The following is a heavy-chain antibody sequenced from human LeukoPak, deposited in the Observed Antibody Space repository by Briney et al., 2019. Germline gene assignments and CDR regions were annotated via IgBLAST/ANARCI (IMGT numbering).Heavy chain of an antibody. Sequence: SETLSLTCTVSGGSISSSSYYWAWVRQPPGKGLEWIGSIYYNGSTYYGPSLKSRVTISVDTSKNQFSLKMSSVTASDTAVYYCARNGTTHYQYYGMDVRGQGTTVTVSS. CDR1: GGSISSSSYY. CDR2: IYYNGST. J-gene: IGHJ6*02. V-gene: IGHV4-39*01. D-gene: IGHD1-1*01. CDR3: ARNGTTHYQYYGMDV.